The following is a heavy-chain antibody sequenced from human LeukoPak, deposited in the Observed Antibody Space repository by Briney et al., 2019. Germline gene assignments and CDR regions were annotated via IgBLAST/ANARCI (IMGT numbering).Heavy chain of an antibody. CDR1: GFTFSSHS. V-gene: IGHV3-21*01. Sequence: GGSLRLSCAASGFTFSSHSMQWVRQAPGKGLEWVSYISRSSSYIYYADSVKGRFTISRDNAKNSLYLQMNSLRAEDTAVYYCAELGITMIGGVWGKGTTVTISS. CDR2: ISRSSSYI. D-gene: IGHD3-10*02. J-gene: IGHJ6*04. CDR3: AELGITMIGGV.